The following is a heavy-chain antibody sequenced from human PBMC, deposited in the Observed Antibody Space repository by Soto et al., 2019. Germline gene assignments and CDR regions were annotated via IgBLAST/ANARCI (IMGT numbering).Heavy chain of an antibody. CDR2: IYYSGST. D-gene: IGHD3-9*01. J-gene: IGHJ4*02. V-gene: IGHV4-39*01. CDR3: ARQRGNYDILTGYWYY. CDR1: GGSISSSSYY. Sequence: SETLSLTCTVSGGSISSSSYYWGWIRQPPGKGLEWIGSIYYSGSTYYNPSLKSRVTISVNTSKNQFSLKLSSVTAADTAVYYCARQRGNYDILTGYWYYWGQGTLVTVSS.